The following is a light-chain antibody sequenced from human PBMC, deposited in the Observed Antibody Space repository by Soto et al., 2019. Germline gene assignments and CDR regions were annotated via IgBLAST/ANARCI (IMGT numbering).Light chain of an antibody. CDR3: QTWDTGIQI. CDR2: LNSDGSH. V-gene: IGLV4-69*01. Sequence: QLVLTQSPSASASLGASVKLTCTLSSGHSSHAIAWHQQRPEKGPRYLMKLNSDGSHRKGDGIPDRFSGSSSGAERYLTISSLQSEDEADYYCQTWDTGIQIFGGGTKLTVL. CDR1: SGHSSHA. J-gene: IGLJ2*01.